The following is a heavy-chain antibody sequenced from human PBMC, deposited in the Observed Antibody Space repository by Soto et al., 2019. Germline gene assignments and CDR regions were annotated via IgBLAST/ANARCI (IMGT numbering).Heavy chain of an antibody. V-gene: IGHV1-24*01. CDR1: GYSLTATS. Sequence: ASVKVSCKVSGYSLTATSMHWVRQSPGKGLEWMGGFDPEDAETFYAQKFQGRVTMTEDSSTDTAYMELTNLTSADTAIYFCTSLNPYFDFWG. CDR3: TSLNPYFDF. J-gene: IGHJ4*01. CDR2: FDPEDAET.